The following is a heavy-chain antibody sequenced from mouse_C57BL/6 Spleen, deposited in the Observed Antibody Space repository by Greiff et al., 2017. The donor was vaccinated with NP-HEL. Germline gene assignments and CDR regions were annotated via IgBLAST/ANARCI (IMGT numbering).Heavy chain of an antibody. D-gene: IGHD4-1*01. CDR1: GYTFTSYG. V-gene: IGHV1-81*01. J-gene: IGHJ4*01. Sequence: VHLVESGAELARPGASVKLSCKASGYTFTSYGISWVKQRTGQGLEWIGEIYPRSGNTYYNEKFKGKATLTADKSSSTAYMELRSLTSEDSAVYFCAGGTGTLFYAMDYWGQGTSVTVSS. CDR3: AGGTGTLFYAMDY. CDR2: IYPRSGNT.